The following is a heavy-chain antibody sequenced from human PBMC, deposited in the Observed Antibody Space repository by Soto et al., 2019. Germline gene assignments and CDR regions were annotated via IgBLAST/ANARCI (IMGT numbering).Heavy chain of an antibody. CDR3: AREGSGSYYAPHYYGMDV. CDR1: GYTFTGYY. D-gene: IGHD1-26*01. V-gene: IGHV1-18*04. J-gene: IGHJ6*02. Sequence: ASVKVSCKASGYTFTGYYMHWVRQAPGQGLEWMGWISAYNGNTNYAQKLQGRVTMTTDTSTSTAYMELRSLRSDDTAVYYCAREGSGSYYAPHYYGMDVWGQGTTVTVSS. CDR2: ISAYNGNT.